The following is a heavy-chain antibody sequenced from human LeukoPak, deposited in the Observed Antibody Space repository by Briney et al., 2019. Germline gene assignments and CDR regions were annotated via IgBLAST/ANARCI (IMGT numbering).Heavy chain of an antibody. CDR2: IRQDGSKK. CDR3: ARLQERDSRDY. V-gene: IGHV3-7*02. J-gene: IGHJ4*02. D-gene: IGHD3-22*01. Sequence: GGSLRLSCAASGFTFSSYWMSWVRQAPGKGREWVANIRQDGSKKYFVDSVKGRFTFSRDNAKKSLYLQMDSLRAEDTAVYYCARLQERDSRDYWGQGTLVTVSS. CDR1: GFTFSSYW.